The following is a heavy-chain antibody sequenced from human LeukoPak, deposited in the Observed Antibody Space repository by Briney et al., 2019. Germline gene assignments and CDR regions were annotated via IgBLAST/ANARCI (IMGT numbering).Heavy chain of an antibody. Sequence: ASVKVSCKASGYTFTSYYMHWARQAPGQGLEWMGIINPSGGSTSYAQKFQGRVTMTRDTSTSTVYMELSSLRSEDTAVYYCARDFYSGYDTNWFDPWGQGTLVTVSS. CDR2: INPSGGST. J-gene: IGHJ5*02. CDR1: GYTFTSYY. V-gene: IGHV1-46*01. D-gene: IGHD5-12*01. CDR3: ARDFYSGYDTNWFDP.